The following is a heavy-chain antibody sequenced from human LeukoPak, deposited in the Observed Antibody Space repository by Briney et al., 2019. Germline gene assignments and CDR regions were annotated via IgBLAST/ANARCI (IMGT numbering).Heavy chain of an antibody. CDR3: ATVIGSSGCYSTWSFDL. Sequence: PGGSLRLSWAASEVTFSSYAMHWVRQAPGKGLLYVSAISSNGGSTYYANSVKGRFTISRDNSKHTLYLQMGRLRAEDMAVYYCATVIGSSGCYSTWSFDLWGRGTLVTVSS. J-gene: IGHJ2*01. CDR2: ISSNGGST. V-gene: IGHV3-64*01. D-gene: IGHD6-19*01. CDR1: EVTFSSYA.